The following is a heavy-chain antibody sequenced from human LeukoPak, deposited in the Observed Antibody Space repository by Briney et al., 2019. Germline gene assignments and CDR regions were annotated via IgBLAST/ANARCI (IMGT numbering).Heavy chain of an antibody. Sequence: GGSLRLSCAASGFTFSSYTMRWVRQAPGKGLEWVSSVTGSGDSTYADSVRGRFTVSRDNSKNTVYLQMNSLRAEDTAVYFCARRYSSYYFDYWGQGTLVTVSS. J-gene: IGHJ4*02. CDR3: ARRYSSYYFDY. CDR1: GFTFSSYT. V-gene: IGHV3-23*01. D-gene: IGHD6-13*01. CDR2: VTGSGDST.